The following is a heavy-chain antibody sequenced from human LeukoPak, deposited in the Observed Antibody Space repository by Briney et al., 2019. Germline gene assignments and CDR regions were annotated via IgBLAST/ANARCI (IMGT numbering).Heavy chain of an antibody. Sequence: GGSLRLSCAASGFTFSSYGMHWVRQAPGKGLEWVAVISYDGSNKYYADSVKGRFTISRDNSKSTLYLQMNSLRAEDTAVYYCAKEVYFGERGPGNGSGGYWGQGTLVTVSS. D-gene: IGHD3-10*01. CDR2: ISYDGSNK. V-gene: IGHV3-30*18. J-gene: IGHJ4*02. CDR1: GFTFSSYG. CDR3: AKEVYFGERGPGNGSGGY.